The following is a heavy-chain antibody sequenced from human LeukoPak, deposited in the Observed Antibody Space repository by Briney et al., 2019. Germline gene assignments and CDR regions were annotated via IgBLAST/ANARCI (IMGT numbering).Heavy chain of an antibody. J-gene: IGHJ3*02. CDR1: GFTVSCNY. CDR3: ARDRRTGTPYAFDI. D-gene: IGHD1-14*01. V-gene: IGHV3-66*02. Sequence: GGSLRLSCAASGFTVSCNYMSWVRQAPGKGLEWVSVIYSDGSTYYADSVKGRFTISRDNSKTTLYLQTSSLRAEDTAVYYCARDRRTGTPYAFDIWGQGTMVTVSS. CDR2: IYSDGST.